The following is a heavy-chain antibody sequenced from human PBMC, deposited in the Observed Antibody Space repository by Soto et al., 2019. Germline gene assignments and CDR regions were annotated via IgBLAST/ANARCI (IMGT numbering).Heavy chain of an antibody. D-gene: IGHD4-17*01. V-gene: IGHV2-5*02. CDR1: GFSLTNSGVG. Sequence: QITLNESGPTVVKPAETLTMTCTFSGFSLTNSGVGVGWIRQSPGKAPVWLALIYWDDDKRYSASLKSRLTTDKHTSKNLVVLTMARVDPADTAISSCAHRILRTAFGLTTTTAIYFDFWGQGTPVCVS. CDR3: AHRILRTAFGLTTTTAIYFDF. J-gene: IGHJ4*02. CDR2: IYWDDDK.